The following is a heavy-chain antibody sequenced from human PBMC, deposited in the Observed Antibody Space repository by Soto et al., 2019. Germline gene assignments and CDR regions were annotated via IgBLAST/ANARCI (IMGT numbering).Heavy chain of an antibody. V-gene: IGHV3-30*18. J-gene: IGHJ6*02. CDR3: AKSLGIAAAGTPYYGMDV. Sequence: GSLRLFCAASGFTFSSYGMHWVRQAPGKGLEWVAVISYDGSNKYYADSVKGRFTISRDNSKNTLYLQMNSLRAEDTAVYYCAKSLGIAAAGTPYYGMDVWGQGTTVTVSS. CDR2: ISYDGSNK. CDR1: GFTFSSYG. D-gene: IGHD6-13*01.